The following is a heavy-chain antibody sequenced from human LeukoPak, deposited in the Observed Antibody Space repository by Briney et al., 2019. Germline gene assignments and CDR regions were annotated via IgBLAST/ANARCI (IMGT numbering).Heavy chain of an antibody. CDR2: IYYSGST. CDR1: GGSISSSSYY. J-gene: IGHJ4*02. Sequence: PSETLSLTCTVSGGSISSSSYYWGWIRQPPGKGLEWIGSIYYSGSTYYNPSLKSRVTISVDTSKNQFSLKLSSVTAADTAVYYCARDGERKRWLQFRPLDYWGQGTLVTVSS. V-gene: IGHV4-39*07. D-gene: IGHD5-24*01. CDR3: ARDGERKRWLQFRPLDY.